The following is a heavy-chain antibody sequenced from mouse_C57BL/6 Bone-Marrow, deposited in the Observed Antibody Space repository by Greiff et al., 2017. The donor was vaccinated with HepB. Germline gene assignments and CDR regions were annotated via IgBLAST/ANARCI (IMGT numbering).Heavy chain of an antibody. CDR3: ARCPLIYYYGYFDY. D-gene: IGHD1-1*01. J-gene: IGHJ2*01. V-gene: IGHV1-81*01. CDR1: GYTFTSYG. CDR2: IYPRSGNT. Sequence: VQLQQSGAELARPGASVKLSCKASGYTFTSYGISWVKQRTGQGLEWIGEIYPRSGNTYYNEKFKGKATLTADKSSSTAYIELRSLTSEDSAVYFCARCPLIYYYGYFDYWGQGTTLTVSS.